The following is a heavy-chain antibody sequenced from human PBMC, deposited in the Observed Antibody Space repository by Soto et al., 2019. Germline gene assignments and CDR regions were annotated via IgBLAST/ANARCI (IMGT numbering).Heavy chain of an antibody. J-gene: IGHJ5*02. Sequence: QVQLVESGGGVVQPGRSLRLSCAASGFIFSSYTMHWVRQAPGKGLEWVAVISYDGSSKYYADSVKGRFTISRDNSKNTLYLQMNSLSAEDTAVYYCSRADPNVTLSVFDPWGEGTLVTGSS. D-gene: IGHD2-8*01. CDR3: SRADPNVTLSVFDP. CDR1: GFIFSSYT. V-gene: IGHV3-30-3*01. CDR2: ISYDGSSK.